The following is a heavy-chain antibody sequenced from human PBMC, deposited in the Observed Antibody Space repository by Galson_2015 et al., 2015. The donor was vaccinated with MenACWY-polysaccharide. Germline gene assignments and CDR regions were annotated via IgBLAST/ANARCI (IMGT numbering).Heavy chain of an antibody. J-gene: IGHJ4*02. Sequence: LSLTCTVSGGSISSGSYYWSWIRQPAGKGLEWIGRIYTSGSTNYNPSLKSRVTISVDTSKNQFSLKLSSVTAADTAVYYCARGGQQLVRNWGQGTLVTVSS. D-gene: IGHD6-13*01. CDR3: ARGGQQLVRN. CDR2: IYTSGST. CDR1: GGSISSGSYY. V-gene: IGHV4-61*02.